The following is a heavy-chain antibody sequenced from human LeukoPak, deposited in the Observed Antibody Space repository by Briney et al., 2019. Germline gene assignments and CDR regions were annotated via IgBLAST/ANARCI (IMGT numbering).Heavy chain of an antibody. CDR2: LSGSGTTT. J-gene: IGHJ4*02. D-gene: IGHD3-22*01. CDR1: GFTFSDYA. Sequence: PGGTLRLSCAASGFTFSDYAMSWVRQVPGKGLEWVSTLSGSGTTTFYANSVKGRFTISRDSSKNTLYLQMNSLRAADTALYYCTKDYDTVGYYSSDYRGQGTLVTVSS. V-gene: IGHV3-23*01. CDR3: TKDYDTVGYYSSDY.